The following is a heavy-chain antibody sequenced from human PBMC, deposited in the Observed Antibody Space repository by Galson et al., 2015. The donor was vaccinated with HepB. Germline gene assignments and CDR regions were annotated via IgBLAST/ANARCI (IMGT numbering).Heavy chain of an antibody. CDR1: GGSISSYY. CDR2: IYYSGST. D-gene: IGHD2-2*02. V-gene: IGHV4-59*01. Sequence: SETLSLTCTVSGGSISSYYWSWIRQPPGKGLEWIGYIYYSGSTNYNPSLKSRVTISVDTSKNQFSLKLSSVTAADTAVYYCAREGVTDCSSTSCYTSGGYWFDPWGQGTLVTVSS. CDR3: AREGVTDCSSTSCYTSGGYWFDP. J-gene: IGHJ5*02.